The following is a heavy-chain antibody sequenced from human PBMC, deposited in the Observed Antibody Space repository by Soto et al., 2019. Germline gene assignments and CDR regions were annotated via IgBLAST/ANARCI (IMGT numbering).Heavy chain of an antibody. D-gene: IGHD3-16*01. CDR1: GDSVTSGNNY. J-gene: IGHJ5*02. Sequence: SETLSLSCTVSGDSVTSGNNYWSRIRQRPGKGLAWIGHICYSGRTNYMPSLKRRDTISLDTSNNQFSLKVTSGTAADTSVYDCAMIPEATYMLYLFKPWGQGTLVTFSA. CDR2: ICYSGRT. CDR3: AMIPEATYMLYLFKP. V-gene: IGHV4-61*01.